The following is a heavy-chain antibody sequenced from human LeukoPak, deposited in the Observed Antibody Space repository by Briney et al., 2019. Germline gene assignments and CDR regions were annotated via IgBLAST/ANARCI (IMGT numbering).Heavy chain of an antibody. D-gene: IGHD3-10*01. CDR3: ARQGSRGGAFDI. Sequence: SETLSLTCTVSGDSISSYFWSWIRQPPGKGLEWIGYFYHSGNPNYNPSLKSRVTMSVDTSKNHCSLKLSSVTAADTAVYCGARQGSRGGAFDIWGQGTMVTVSS. CDR1: GDSISSYF. V-gene: IGHV4-59*08. CDR2: FYHSGNP. J-gene: IGHJ3*02.